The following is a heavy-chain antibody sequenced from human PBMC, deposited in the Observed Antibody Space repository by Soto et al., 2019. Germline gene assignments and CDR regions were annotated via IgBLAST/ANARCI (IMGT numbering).Heavy chain of an antibody. CDR3: ARSPRYCSSTSCYYYYGMDV. CDR2: IYYSGST. V-gene: IGHV4-59*01. J-gene: IGHJ6*02. Sequence: PSETLSLTCTVSGGSISSYYWSWIRQPPGKGLEWIGYIYYSGSTNYNPSLKSRVTISVDTSKNQFSLKLSSVTAADTAVYYCARSPRYCSSTSCYYYYGMDVWGQGTTVTVSS. D-gene: IGHD2-2*01. CDR1: GGSISSYY.